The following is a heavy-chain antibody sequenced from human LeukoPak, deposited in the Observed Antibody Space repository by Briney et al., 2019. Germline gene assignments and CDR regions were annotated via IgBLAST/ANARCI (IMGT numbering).Heavy chain of an antibody. J-gene: IGHJ4*02. CDR3: ARDRFSTYDFWSGYPKFDY. V-gene: IGHV3-48*03. D-gene: IGHD3-3*01. CDR2: ISSSGSTI. Sequence: GGSLRLSCAASGFTFSSYEMNWVRQAPGKGLEWVSYISSSGSTIYYADSVKGRVTISRDNAKNSLYLQMNSLRAEDTAVYYCARDRFSTYDFWSGYPKFDYWGQGTLVTVSS. CDR1: GFTFSSYE.